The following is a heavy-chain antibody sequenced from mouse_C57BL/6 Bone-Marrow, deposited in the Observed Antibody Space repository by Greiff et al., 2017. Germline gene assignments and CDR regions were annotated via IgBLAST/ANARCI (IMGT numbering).Heavy chain of an antibody. D-gene: IGHD1-1*02. V-gene: IGHV1-80*01. Sequence: VQLQQSGAELVKPGASVKISCKASGYAFSSYWMNWVKQRPGKGLEWIGQIYPGDGDTNYNGKFKGKATLTADKSSSTAYMQLSSLTSEDSAVYFCARHYGSNYAMDYWGQGTSVTVSS. CDR1: GYAFSSYW. J-gene: IGHJ4*01. CDR3: ARHYGSNYAMDY. CDR2: IYPGDGDT.